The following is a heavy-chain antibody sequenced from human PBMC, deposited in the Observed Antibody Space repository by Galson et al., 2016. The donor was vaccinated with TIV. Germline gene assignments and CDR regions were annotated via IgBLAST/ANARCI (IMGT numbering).Heavy chain of an antibody. CDR3: AKNSEWLRWYYFDY. V-gene: IGHV3-23*01. J-gene: IGHJ4*02. D-gene: IGHD5-12*01. Sequence: SLRLSCAVSGFTFSRYAMSWVRQAPEKGLEWVSSISGSGGDTYYADSVKGRFTISRDNSKNTVYLQMNSLIADDTAFYYCAKNSEWLRWYYFDYWGQGTLVTVSS. CDR1: GFTFSRYA. CDR2: ISGSGGDT.